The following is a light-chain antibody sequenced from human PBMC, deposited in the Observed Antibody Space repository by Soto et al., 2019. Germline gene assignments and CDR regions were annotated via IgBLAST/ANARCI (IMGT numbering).Light chain of an antibody. CDR2: DVS. CDR3: CSYAGSSTVV. Sequence: QSVLTQPRSVSGSPGQSXXISCTGTISDVXGXXYVSWYQQHPGKAPKLMIYDVSKRPSGVPDRFSGSKSGNTASLTISGVQAEAEADYCCCSYAGSSTVVFGGGTKLTVL. CDR1: ISDVXGXXY. J-gene: IGLJ2*01. V-gene: IGLV2-11*01.